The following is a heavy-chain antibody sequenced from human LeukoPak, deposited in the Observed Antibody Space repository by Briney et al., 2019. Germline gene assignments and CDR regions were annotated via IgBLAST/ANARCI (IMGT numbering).Heavy chain of an antibody. CDR1: GGTFSSYA. D-gene: IGHD3-3*01. Sequence: ASVKVSCKASGGTFSSYAISWVRQAPGQGLEWMGGIIPIFGTANYAQKFQGRVTITTDESTSTAYMELSSLRSDDTAVYYCARGPELYDFWFSWFDPWGQGTLVTVSS. V-gene: IGHV1-69*05. CDR2: IIPIFGTA. CDR3: ARGPELYDFWFSWFDP. J-gene: IGHJ5*02.